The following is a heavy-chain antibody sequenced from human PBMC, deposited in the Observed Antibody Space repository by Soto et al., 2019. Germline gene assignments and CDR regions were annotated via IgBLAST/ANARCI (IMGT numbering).Heavy chain of an antibody. CDR1: GFTFSSYA. J-gene: IGHJ4*02. Sequence: QVQLVESGGGVVQPGKSLRLSCAASGFTFSSYAMHWVRQAPGKGLEWVAVISYDGTNKYYADSVEVRFTISRDNSNNILFVQMNSLSVEDTAVYYCARQLAVSGSRRAFDLWGQVTLVTVSS. CDR2: ISYDGTNK. CDR3: ARQLAVSGSRRAFDL. D-gene: IGHD6-19*01. V-gene: IGHV3-30-3*01.